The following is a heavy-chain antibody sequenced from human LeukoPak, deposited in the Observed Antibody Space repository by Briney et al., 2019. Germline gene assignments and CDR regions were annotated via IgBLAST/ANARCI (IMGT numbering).Heavy chain of an antibody. CDR1: GFTFSSYA. V-gene: IGHV3-48*04. Sequence: GGSLRLSCAASGFTFSSYAMSWVRQAPGKGLEWVSYISSSGSTIYYADSVKGRFTISRDNAKNSLYLQMNSLRAEDTAVYYCARATRRGYSYGPYYFDYWGQGTLVTVSS. D-gene: IGHD5-18*01. CDR3: ARATRRGYSYGPYYFDY. CDR2: ISSSGSTI. J-gene: IGHJ4*02.